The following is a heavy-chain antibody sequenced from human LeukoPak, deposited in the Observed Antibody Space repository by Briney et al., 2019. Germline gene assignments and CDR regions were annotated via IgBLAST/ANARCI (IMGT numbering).Heavy chain of an antibody. J-gene: IGHJ4*02. CDR2: ISWNSGSI. Sequence: PGGSLRLSCAASGFTFDDYAMHWVRQAPGKGLEWVSGISWNSGSIGYADFVKGRFTISRDNAKNSLYLQMNSLRAEDTALYYCAKDSYSSGWLFDYWGQGTLVTVSS. V-gene: IGHV3-9*01. CDR1: GFTFDDYA. CDR3: AKDSYSSGWLFDY. D-gene: IGHD6-19*01.